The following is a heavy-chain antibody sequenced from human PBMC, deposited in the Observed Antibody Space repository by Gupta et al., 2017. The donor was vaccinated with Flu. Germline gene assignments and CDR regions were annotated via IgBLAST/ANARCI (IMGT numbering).Heavy chain of an antibody. J-gene: IGHJ4*02. CDR1: W. CDR3: VTDIYR. V-gene: IGHV3-15*01. D-gene: IGHD2-2*02. CDR2: IKSKTDGGTT. Sequence: WMTWVRQAPGKGLEWIGRIKSKTDGGTTEYAAPVKGRFTISRDDSRNTLYLQMNSLRTEDGGVYYCVTDIYRWGQGTLVTVS.